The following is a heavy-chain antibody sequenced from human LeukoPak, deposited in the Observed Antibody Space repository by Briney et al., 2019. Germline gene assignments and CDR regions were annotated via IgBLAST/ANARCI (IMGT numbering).Heavy chain of an antibody. CDR2: IYYSGST. Sequence: PSETLSLTCAVYGGSFSGYYWSWIRQPPGKGLEWIGSIYYSGSTYYNPSLKSRVTISVDTSKNQFSLKLSSVTAADTAVYYCARVLPYYYGSGSYWFDPWGQGTLVTVSS. J-gene: IGHJ5*02. D-gene: IGHD3-10*01. CDR3: ARVLPYYYGSGSYWFDP. CDR1: GGSFSGYY. V-gene: IGHV4-34*01.